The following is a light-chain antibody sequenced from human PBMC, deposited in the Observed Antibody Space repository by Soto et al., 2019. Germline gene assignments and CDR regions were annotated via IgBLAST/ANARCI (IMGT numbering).Light chain of an antibody. CDR1: QSVSSSY. J-gene: IGKJ3*01. CDR3: HHYDSSPLT. V-gene: IGKV3-20*01. CDR2: GAS. Sequence: EIVLTQSPGTLSLSPGERATLSCRASQSVSSSYLAWYQQKPGQAPRLLIYGASSRATGIPDRFSGSGSGTDFTLTISRLDPEDFAVYYCHHYDSSPLTFGPGTKVDIK.